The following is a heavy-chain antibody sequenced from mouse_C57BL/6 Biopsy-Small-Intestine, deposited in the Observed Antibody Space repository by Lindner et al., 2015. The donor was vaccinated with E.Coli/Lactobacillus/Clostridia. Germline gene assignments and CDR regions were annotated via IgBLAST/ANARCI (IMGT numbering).Heavy chain of an antibody. CDR1: GYTFTDFY. J-gene: IGHJ2*01. CDR2: ITPYNGVT. V-gene: IGHV1-19*01. D-gene: IGHD2-1*01. CDR3: ARHYYGNSFYFDY. Sequence: VQLQESGPVLVKPGASVEMSCKASGYTFTDFYLNWVKQTHGKSLEWVGVITPYNGVTSDNQKFKGKATLTVDQSSSTAYMELNSLTSDDSAVYYCARHYYGNSFYFDYWGQGTTLTVSS.